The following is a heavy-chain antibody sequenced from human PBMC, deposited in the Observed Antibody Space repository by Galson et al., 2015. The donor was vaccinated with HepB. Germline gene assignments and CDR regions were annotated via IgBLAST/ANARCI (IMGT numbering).Heavy chain of an antibody. CDR2: ISGSGGST. V-gene: IGHV3-23*01. CDR3: ARGYCSSTSCYFDY. D-gene: IGHD2-2*01. J-gene: IGHJ4*02. Sequence: SLRLSCAASGFTFSRYAMSWVRQAPGKGLEWVSAISGSGGSTYYPGSVKGRFTISRENAKNSLYLQMNSLRAGDTAVYYCARGYCSSTSCYFDYWGQGTLVTVSS. CDR1: GFTFSRYA.